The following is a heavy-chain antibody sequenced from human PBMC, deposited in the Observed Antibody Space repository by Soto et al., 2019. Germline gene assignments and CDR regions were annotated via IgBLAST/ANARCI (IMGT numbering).Heavy chain of an antibody. CDR1: GFTFSSYA. CDR2: ISGSGGST. CDR3: AKDKGPDGARAAGTSFDY. Sequence: PGGSLRLSCAASGFTFSSYAMSWVRQAPGKGLEWVSAISGSGGSTYYADSVKGRFTISRDNSKNTLYLQMNSLRAEDTAVYYCAKDKGPDGARAAGTSFDYWGQGTLVTVSS. V-gene: IGHV3-23*01. J-gene: IGHJ4*02. D-gene: IGHD6-13*01.